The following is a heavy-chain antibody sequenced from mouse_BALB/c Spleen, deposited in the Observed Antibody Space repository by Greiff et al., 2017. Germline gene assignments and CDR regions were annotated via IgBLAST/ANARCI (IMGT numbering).Heavy chain of an antibody. V-gene: IGHV7-3*02. CDR2: IRNKANGYTT. CDR3: AGDSWGFAY. CDR1: GFTFTDYY. D-gene: IGHD4-1*01. J-gene: IGHJ3*01. Sequence: EVQLVESGGGLVQPGGSLRLSCATSGFTFTDYYMSWVRQPPGKALEWLGFIRNKANGYTTEYSVSVKGRFTISRDKSQSFLNLQMNTLEAEDSATKCRAGDSWGFAYWGQGTLVTVSA.